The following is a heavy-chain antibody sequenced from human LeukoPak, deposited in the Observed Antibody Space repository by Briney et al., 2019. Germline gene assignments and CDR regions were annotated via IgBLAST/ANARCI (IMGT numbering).Heavy chain of an antibody. D-gene: IGHD4-17*01. CDR2: IYHSGST. CDR1: GGSISSGGYS. V-gene: IGHV4-30-2*01. J-gene: IGHJ5*02. Sequence: NPSETLSLTCAVSGGSISSGGYSWSWIRQPPGKGLEWIGYIYHSGSTYYNPSLKSRVTISVDRSKNQFSLKLSSVTAADTAVYYCAREVQNYGDYVWFDPWGQGTPVTVSS. CDR3: AREVQNYGDYVWFDP.